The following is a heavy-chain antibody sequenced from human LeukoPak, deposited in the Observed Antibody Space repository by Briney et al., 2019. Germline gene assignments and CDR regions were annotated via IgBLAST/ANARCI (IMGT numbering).Heavy chain of an antibody. CDR3: AKDIRGDYGESFGMDV. V-gene: IGHV3-9*01. D-gene: IGHD4-17*01. Sequence: PGGSLRLSCAASGFTFDDYAMHWVRQAPGKGLEWVSGISWNSGSIGYADSVKGRFTISRDNAKNSLYLQMNSLRAEDTALYYCAKDIRGDYGESFGMDVWGQGTTVTVSS. J-gene: IGHJ6*02. CDR2: ISWNSGSI. CDR1: GFTFDDYA.